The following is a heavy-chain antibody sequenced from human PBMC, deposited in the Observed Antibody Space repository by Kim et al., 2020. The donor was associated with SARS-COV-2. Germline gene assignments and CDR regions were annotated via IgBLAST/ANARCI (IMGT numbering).Heavy chain of an antibody. CDR2: INPSGGST. CDR3: ARQLRYYDILTGYRAQGYYYGMDV. Sequence: ASVKVSCKASGYTFTSYYMHWVRQAPGQGLEWMGIINPSGGSTSYAQKFQGRVTMTRDTSTSTVYMELSSLRSEDTAVYYCARQLRYYDILTGYRAQGYYYGMDVWGQGTTVTVSS. D-gene: IGHD3-9*01. V-gene: IGHV1-46*01. CDR1: GYTFTSYY. J-gene: IGHJ6*02.